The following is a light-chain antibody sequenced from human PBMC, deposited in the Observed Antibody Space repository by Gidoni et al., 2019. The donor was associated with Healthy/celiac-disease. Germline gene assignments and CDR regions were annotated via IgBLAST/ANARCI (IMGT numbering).Light chain of an antibody. CDR1: QSVSSY. V-gene: IGKV3-11*01. CDR2: DAS. J-gene: IGKJ4*01. Sequence: EMVSTQSPATLSLSPGERATHSRRASQSVSSYLAWNQQKPGQPPSPLTYDASSSATGIPARFSVRGSGTDFTLTIRSLEPEDFAVYCCQQRSNWPPLTFGGGTKVEIK. CDR3: QQRSNWPPLT.